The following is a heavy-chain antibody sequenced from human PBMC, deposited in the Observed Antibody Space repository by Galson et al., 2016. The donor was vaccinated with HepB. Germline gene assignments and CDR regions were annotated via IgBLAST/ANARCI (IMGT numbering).Heavy chain of an antibody. D-gene: IGHD3-16*01. CDR2: ISGSGVST. J-gene: IGHJ4*02. CDR1: GFTFINYA. V-gene: IGHV3-23*01. CDR3: AKLSGLSFSEGEN. Sequence: SLRLSCAASGFTFINYAMSWVRQAPGKGPEWVSTISGSGVSTFYADSVKGRFTISRDNSENTLYLQMNSLRAEDTAIYYCAKLSGLSFSEGENWGQGTLVTVSS.